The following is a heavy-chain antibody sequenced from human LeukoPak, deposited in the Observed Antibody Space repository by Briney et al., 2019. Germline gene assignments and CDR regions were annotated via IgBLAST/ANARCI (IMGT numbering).Heavy chain of an antibody. CDR3: ARQRDFWSGHTAHYGMDV. Sequence: SETLSLTCTVSGGSISSYYWNWIRQPPGKGLEWIGYIYYSGSTNYNPSLKSRVTISVDTSNNQFSLKLSSVTAADTAVYYCARQRDFWSGHTAHYGMDVWGQGTTVTVSS. D-gene: IGHD3-3*01. J-gene: IGHJ6*02. CDR1: GGSISSYY. V-gene: IGHV4-59*01. CDR2: IYYSGST.